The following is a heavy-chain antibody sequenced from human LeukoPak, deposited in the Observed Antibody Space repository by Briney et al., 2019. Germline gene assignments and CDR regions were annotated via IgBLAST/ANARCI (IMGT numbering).Heavy chain of an antibody. Sequence: ASVKVSCKASGYTFTGYYMHWVRQAPGQGLEWMGWINPNSGGTNYAQKFQGRVTMTRDTSISTAYMELGRLRSDDTAVYYCARPVGIAPLNWFDPWGQGTLVTVSS. CDR1: GYTFTGYY. CDR3: ARPVGIAPLNWFDP. V-gene: IGHV1-2*02. CDR2: INPNSGGT. D-gene: IGHD6-13*01. J-gene: IGHJ5*02.